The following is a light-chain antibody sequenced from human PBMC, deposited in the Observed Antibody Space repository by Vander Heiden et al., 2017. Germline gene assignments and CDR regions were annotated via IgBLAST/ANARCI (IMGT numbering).Light chain of an antibody. CDR3: QQYYSPPWT. J-gene: IGKJ1*01. CDR2: WAS. V-gene: IGKV4-1*01. Sequence: DIVMTQFPDPLLVSLGERATINCKSSQSVLYSSNNKNYLAWYQQKPGQPPKLLIYWASTRESGVPDRFSGSGSGTDFTLTISSLQAEDVAVYYCQQYYSPPWTFGQGTKVEIK. CDR1: QSVLYSSNNKNY.